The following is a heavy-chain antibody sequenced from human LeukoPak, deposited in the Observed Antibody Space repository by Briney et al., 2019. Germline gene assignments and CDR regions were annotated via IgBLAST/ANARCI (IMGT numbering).Heavy chain of an antibody. CDR2: IRYDGSNK. J-gene: IGHJ4*02. CDR3: AKEHIVVVPAAISFDY. V-gene: IGHV3-30*02. CDR1: GFTFSSYG. Sequence: GGSLRLSCAASGFTFSSYGMHWVRQAPGKGLEWVAFIRYDGSNKYYADSVKGRFTISRDNSKNTLYLQMNSLRAEDTAVYYCAKEHIVVVPAAISFDYWGQGTLVTVSS. D-gene: IGHD2-2*01.